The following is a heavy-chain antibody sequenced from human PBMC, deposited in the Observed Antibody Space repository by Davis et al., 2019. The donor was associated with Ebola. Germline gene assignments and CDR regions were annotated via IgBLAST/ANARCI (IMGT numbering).Heavy chain of an antibody. D-gene: IGHD6-13*01. Sequence: AASVKVSCKASGYTFTSYGISWVRQAPGQGLEWMGWISAYNGNPNYAQKLQGRVTMTTDTSTSTAYMELRSLRSDDTAVYYCARALYSSSWHYYYYGMDVWGQGTTVTVSS. V-gene: IGHV1-18*01. J-gene: IGHJ6*02. CDR3: ARALYSSSWHYYYYGMDV. CDR2: ISAYNGNP. CDR1: GYTFTSYG.